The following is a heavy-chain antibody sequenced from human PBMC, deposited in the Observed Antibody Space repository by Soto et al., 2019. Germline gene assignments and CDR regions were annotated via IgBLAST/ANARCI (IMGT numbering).Heavy chain of an antibody. D-gene: IGHD5-12*01. V-gene: IGHV4-39*01. CDR2: IYYSGST. Sequence: QLQLQESGPGLVKPSETLSLTCTVSGGSISSSSYYWGWIRQPPGKGLEWIGSIYYSGSTYYNPSLKSRVTISVDTSKNQFPLKLSSVAAADTAVYYCAQSTYDSHWYFDLWGRGTLVTVSS. CDR3: AQSTYDSHWYFDL. J-gene: IGHJ2*01. CDR1: GGSISSSSYY.